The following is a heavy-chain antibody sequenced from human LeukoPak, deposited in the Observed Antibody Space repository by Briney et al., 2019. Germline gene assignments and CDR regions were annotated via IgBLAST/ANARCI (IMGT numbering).Heavy chain of an antibody. J-gene: IGHJ4*02. CDR1: GGSISSYH. CDR3: ERDGYGSGRLPGD. V-gene: IGHV4-4*07. Sequence: SETLSLTCPGSGGSISSYHWSWIRQPASKGLDGIGRIYTSGSTNYNPSLKSRVTMSVDTSKNQFSLKLSSVTAADTDVYYCERDGYGSGRLPGDWGQGTLVTVSS. CDR2: IYTSGST. D-gene: IGHD3-10*01.